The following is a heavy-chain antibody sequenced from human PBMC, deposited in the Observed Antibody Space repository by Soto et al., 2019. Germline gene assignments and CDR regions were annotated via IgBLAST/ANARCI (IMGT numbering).Heavy chain of an antibody. CDR2: IYATGTT. CDR1: GSSISGFY. J-gene: IGHJ5*02. CDR3: VRDGTKTLRDWFDH. V-gene: IGHV4-4*07. D-gene: IGHD1-1*01. Sequence: XETLSLTCTVSGSSISGFYWSWIRKSAGKGLEWIGRIYATGTTDYNPSLKSRVMMSVDTSKKQFSLKLRSVTAADTAVYYCVRDGTKTLRDWFDHWGQGISATVSS.